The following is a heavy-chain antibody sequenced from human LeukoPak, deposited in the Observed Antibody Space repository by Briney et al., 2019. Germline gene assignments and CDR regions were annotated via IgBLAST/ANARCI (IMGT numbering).Heavy chain of an antibody. D-gene: IGHD4-23*01. CDR1: GGSISSTSYY. V-gene: IGHV4-39*07. CDR3: ARIRPTVVPGGWYFDL. CDR2: IIYSGNT. Sequence: SETLSLTCTASGGSISSTSYYWGWVRQPPGRGLEWIGGIIYSGNTKYNPSLKSRVTISVDTSKNQFSLKLSSVTAADTAVYYCARIRPTVVPGGWYFDLWGRGTLVTVSS. J-gene: IGHJ2*01.